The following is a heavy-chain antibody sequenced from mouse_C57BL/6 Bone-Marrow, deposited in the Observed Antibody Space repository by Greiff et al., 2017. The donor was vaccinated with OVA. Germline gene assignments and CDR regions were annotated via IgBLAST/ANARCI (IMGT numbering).Heavy chain of an antibody. J-gene: IGHJ1*03. CDR1: GFTFSDYY. CDR2: INYDGSST. V-gene: IGHV5-16*01. CDR3: ARDVTTVVAPSYWYFDV. D-gene: IGHD1-1*01. Sequence: EVMLVESEGGLVQPGSSMKLSCTASGFTFSDYYMAWVRQVPEKGLEWVANINYDGSSTYYLDSLKSRFIISRDNAKNILYLQMSSLKSEDTATYDCARDVTTVVAPSYWYFDVWGTGTTVTVSS.